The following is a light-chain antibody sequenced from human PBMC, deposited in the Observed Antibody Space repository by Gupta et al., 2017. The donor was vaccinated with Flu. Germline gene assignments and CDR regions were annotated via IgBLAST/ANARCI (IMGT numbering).Light chain of an antibody. V-gene: IGLV1-51*02. CDR2: EDN. Sequence: QSVLTPPPSVSAAPGQKVTISCSGSTSNIGNNYVAWYQQLPGTAPKLVIYEDNKRPSGMPDRFSGSKSDTSATLGITGLQTGDEADYCCGTWDSRLGAWVFGGGTKLTVL. CDR3: GTWDSRLGAWV. CDR1: TSNIGNNY. J-gene: IGLJ3*02.